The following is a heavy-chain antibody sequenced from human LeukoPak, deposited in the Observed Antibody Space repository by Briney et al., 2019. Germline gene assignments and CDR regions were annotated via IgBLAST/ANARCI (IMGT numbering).Heavy chain of an antibody. D-gene: IGHD3-22*01. CDR1: GFTFSDYA. CDR3: VRDDDRPDNGLDY. Sequence: GGSLRLSCVVSGFTFSDYAMSWVRLAPGKGLEWVANIKKDGTDKYNVVSAKGRFTVSRDNAKNSLYLQMNSLRAEDTAVYYCVRDDDRPDNGLDYWGQGTLVTVSS. CDR2: IKKDGTDK. J-gene: IGHJ4*02. V-gene: IGHV3-7*01.